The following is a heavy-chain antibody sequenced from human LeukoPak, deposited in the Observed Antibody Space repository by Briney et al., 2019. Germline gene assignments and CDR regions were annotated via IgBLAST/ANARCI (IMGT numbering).Heavy chain of an antibody. V-gene: IGHV1-69*13. CDR2: IIPIFGTA. J-gene: IGHJ4*02. CDR1: GGTFSSYA. CDR3: ATTRPYGTTWAGAFED. Sequence: SVKVSCKASGGTFSSYAISWVRQAPGQGLEWMGGIIPIFGTANYAQKFQGRVTITADESTSTAYMELSSLRSEDTAVYYCATTRPYGTTWAGAFEDWGQGIPVTVSS. D-gene: IGHD6-19*01.